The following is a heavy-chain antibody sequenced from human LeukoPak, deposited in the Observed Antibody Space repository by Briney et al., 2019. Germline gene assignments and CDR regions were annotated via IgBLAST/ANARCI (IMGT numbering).Heavy chain of an antibody. CDR2: IYYSGST. J-gene: IGHJ3*02. V-gene: IGHV4-59*01. D-gene: IGHD6-13*01. CDR3: ARDRLAYSSSWYPDAFDI. Sequence: SETLSLTCTVSGGSISNYYWSWIRQPPGKGLEWIGYIYYSGSTNYNPSLKGRVTISVDTSKNQFSLKLTSVTAADTAVYYCARDRLAYSSSWYPDAFDIWGQGTMVTVSS. CDR1: GGSISNYY.